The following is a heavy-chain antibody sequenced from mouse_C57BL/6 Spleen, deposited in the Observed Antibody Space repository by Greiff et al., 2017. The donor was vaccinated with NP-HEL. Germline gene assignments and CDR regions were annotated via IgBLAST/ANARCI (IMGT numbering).Heavy chain of an antibody. V-gene: IGHV1-52*01. D-gene: IGHD2-4*01. CDR2: IDPSDSET. CDR1: GYTFTSYW. CDR3: ARDPYYDYDRNWYFDV. Sequence: QVQLQQPGAELVRPGSSVKLSCKASGYTFTSYWMHWVKQRPIQGLEWIGNIDPSDSETHYNQKFKDKATLTVDKSSSTAYMQLSSLTSEDSAVYDCARDPYYDYDRNWYFDVWGTGTTVTVSS. J-gene: IGHJ1*03.